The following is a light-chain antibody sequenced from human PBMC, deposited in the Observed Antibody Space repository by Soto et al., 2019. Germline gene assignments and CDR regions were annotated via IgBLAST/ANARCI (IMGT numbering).Light chain of an antibody. Sequence: QSALTQPASVSGSPGQSITISCTGYIHYDFVSWYQQHPGTAPKLVIYEVSNRPSGTSDRFSGSKSGHTASLTISGLQTEDEAVYYCGSYTSSSNYVFGTGTKVPS. V-gene: IGLV2-14*01. J-gene: IGLJ1*01. CDR1: IHYDF. CDR2: EVS. CDR3: GSYTSSSNYV.